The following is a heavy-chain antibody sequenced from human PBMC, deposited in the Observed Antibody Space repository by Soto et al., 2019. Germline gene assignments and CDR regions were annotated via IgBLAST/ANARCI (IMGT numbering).Heavy chain of an antibody. Sequence: GGSLRLSCAASGFAFSSYTMNWVRQAPGKGLEWVSSISSSSTYIYYADSVKGRFTISRDNAKNSLYLQMNSLRAEDTAVYYCARDFTGSGNYYLYYFDNWGQGTLVTVSS. V-gene: IGHV3-21*01. D-gene: IGHD3-10*01. J-gene: IGHJ4*02. CDR1: GFAFSSYT. CDR2: ISSSSTYI. CDR3: ARDFTGSGNYYLYYFDN.